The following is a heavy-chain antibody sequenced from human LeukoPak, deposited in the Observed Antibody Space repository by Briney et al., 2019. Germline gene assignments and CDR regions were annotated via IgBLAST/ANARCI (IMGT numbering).Heavy chain of an antibody. Sequence: PGGSLRLSCAASGFTFSNAWMSWVRQAPGKGLEWVGRIKSKTDGGTTDYAAPVKGRFTISRDDSKNTLYLQMNSLKTEDTAVYYCTTGPVYRPPDYCTNGVCYSPAGFDYWGQGTLVTVSS. CDR2: IKSKTDGGTT. CDR1: GFTFSNAW. J-gene: IGHJ4*02. D-gene: IGHD2-8*01. CDR3: TTGPVYRPPDYCTNGVCYSPAGFDY. V-gene: IGHV3-15*01.